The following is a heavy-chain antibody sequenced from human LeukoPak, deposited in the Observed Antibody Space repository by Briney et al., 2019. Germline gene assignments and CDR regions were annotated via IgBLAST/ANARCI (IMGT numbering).Heavy chain of an antibody. V-gene: IGHV3-21*06. Sequence: GGSLRLSCAASGFTLRTYNMNWIRQDPGKGLEWVSFISKTSAKIYYGYSVRGRFTISRDNAKNSIHLQMGSLRVEDTAVYYCVSGDGDLFDFWGQGTLVSVSS. CDR1: GFTLRTYN. CDR3: VSGDGDLFDF. D-gene: IGHD4-17*01. J-gene: IGHJ4*02. CDR2: ISKTSAKI.